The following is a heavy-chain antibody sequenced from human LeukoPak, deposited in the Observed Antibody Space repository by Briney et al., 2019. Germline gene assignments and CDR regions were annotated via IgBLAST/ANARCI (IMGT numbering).Heavy chain of an antibody. CDR3: ARDGTSTDDY. CDR2: ISGNNDNP. CDR1: GYTFSNFG. Sequence: ASVKVSFKASGYTFSNFGISWVRQAPGQGFEWMGWISGNNDNPNYGQKFQGRLTVTTDSSTNTAYMELRNLRSDDTAVYYCARDGTSTDDYWGQGTLVTVSS. D-gene: IGHD2-2*01. J-gene: IGHJ4*02. V-gene: IGHV1-18*01.